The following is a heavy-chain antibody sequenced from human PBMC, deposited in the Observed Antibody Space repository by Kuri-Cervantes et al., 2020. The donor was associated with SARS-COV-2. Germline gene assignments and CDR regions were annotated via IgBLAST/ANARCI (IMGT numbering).Heavy chain of an antibody. CDR3: ARHQRLGSAIDY. CDR2: IYFSEST. D-gene: IGHD3-9*01. J-gene: IGHJ4*02. V-gene: IGHV4-39*01. CDR1: GGSISSYY. Sequence: SETLSLTCTVSGGSISSYYWGWIRQPPGKGLEWIGSIYFSESTYYNPSLKSRVTIPVDTSKNQFSLKLTSVTAADTAVYYCARHQRLGSAIDYWGQGTLVTVSS.